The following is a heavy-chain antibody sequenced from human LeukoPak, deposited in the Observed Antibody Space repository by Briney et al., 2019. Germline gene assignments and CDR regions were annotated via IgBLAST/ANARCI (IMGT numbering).Heavy chain of an antibody. Sequence: GSRRLSCATSGFTFSTYSMNWVSQAPGKGLEWVSSISSVSDYIHYADSVKGRFTISRDNVEKSLYLQMNSLRAEDTAVYYCARVRLGGTVGAYYFDYFVQGTLVTVTS. CDR3: ARVRLGGTVGAYYFDY. D-gene: IGHD1-26*01. CDR1: GFTFSTYS. V-gene: IGHV3-21*01. CDR2: ISSVSDYI. J-gene: IGHJ4*02.